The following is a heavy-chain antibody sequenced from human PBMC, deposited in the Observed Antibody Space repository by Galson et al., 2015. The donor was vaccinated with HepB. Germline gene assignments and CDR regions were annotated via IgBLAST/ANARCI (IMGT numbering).Heavy chain of an antibody. V-gene: IGHV4-39*01. CDR1: GGSISSSSYY. J-gene: IGHJ6*02. CDR3: ARRQPGGSGSGYYYYYGMDV. CDR2: IYYSGST. Sequence: SETLSLTCTVSGGSISSSSYYWGWIRQPPGKGLEWIGSIYYSGSTYYNPSLKSRVTISVDTSKNQFSLKLSSVTAADTAVYYCARRQPGGSGSGYYYYYGMDVWGQGTTVTVSS. D-gene: IGHD3-10*01.